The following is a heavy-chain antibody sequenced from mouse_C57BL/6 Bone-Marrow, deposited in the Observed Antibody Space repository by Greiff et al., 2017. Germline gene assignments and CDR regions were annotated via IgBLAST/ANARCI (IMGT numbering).Heavy chain of an antibody. CDR1: EYEFPSHD. D-gene: IGHD2-2*01. CDR3: ARYGYGYYAMDY. V-gene: IGHV5-2*01. J-gene: IGHJ4*01. Sequence: EVQLQESGGGLVQPGESLKLSCESNEYEFPSHDMSWVRKTPEKRLELFAAINSDGGSTYYPDTMERRFIISRDNTKKNLYLQMSSLRAEDTALYYCARYGYGYYAMDYWGQGTSVTVSS. CDR2: INSDGGST.